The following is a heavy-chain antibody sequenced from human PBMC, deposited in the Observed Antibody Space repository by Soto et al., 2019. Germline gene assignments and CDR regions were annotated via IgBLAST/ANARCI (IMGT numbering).Heavy chain of an antibody. D-gene: IGHD2-15*01. CDR1: GFTFSSDW. V-gene: IGHV3-7*03. Sequence: EVQLVESGGGLVQPGGSLRLSCAASGFTFSSDWMSWVRQAPGKGLEWVANIKQDGSEKYYVDSVKGRFTISRDNAKNSLYLQMNSLRAEDTAVYYCARWRGGFDYWGQGTLVTVSS. CDR2: IKQDGSEK. CDR3: ARWRGGFDY. J-gene: IGHJ4*02.